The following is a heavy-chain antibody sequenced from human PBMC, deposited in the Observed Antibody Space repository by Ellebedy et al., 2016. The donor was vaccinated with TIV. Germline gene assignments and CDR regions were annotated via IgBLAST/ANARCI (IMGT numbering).Heavy chain of an antibody. CDR1: GGSISSSSYY. D-gene: IGHD3-22*01. J-gene: IGHJ3*02. CDR3: ARAGITMIVVVIKGAFDI. CDR2: IYYSGST. Sequence: SETLSLXXTVSGGSISSSSYYWGWIRQPPGKGLEWIGSIYYSGSTYYNPSLKSRVTISVDTSKNQFSLKLSSVTAADTAVYYCARAGITMIVVVIKGAFDIWGQGTMVTVSS. V-gene: IGHV4-39*01.